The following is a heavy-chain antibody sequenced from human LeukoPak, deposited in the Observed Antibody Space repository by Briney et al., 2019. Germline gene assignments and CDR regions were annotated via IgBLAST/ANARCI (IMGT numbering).Heavy chain of an antibody. CDR1: SGSISSYY. CDR3: ARDRTTYNGYYYYMDV. Sequence: SETLSLTCAVSSGSISSYYWSWTRQPAGKGLEWIGRIYTSGSTNYNPSLKSRVTLSVDTSKNQFSLKLTSVTAADTAVYYCARDRTTYNGYYYYMDVWGKGTTVTVSS. V-gene: IGHV4-4*07. CDR2: IYTSGST. D-gene: IGHD3-10*01. J-gene: IGHJ6*03.